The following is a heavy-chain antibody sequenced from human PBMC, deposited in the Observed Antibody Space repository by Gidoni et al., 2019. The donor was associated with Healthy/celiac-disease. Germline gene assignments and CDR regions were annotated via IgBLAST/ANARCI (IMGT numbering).Heavy chain of an antibody. CDR1: GFTFSSYS. CDR3: ARVDCSSTSCYDGV. V-gene: IGHV3-21*01. CDR2: ISSSSSYI. D-gene: IGHD2-2*01. Sequence: EVQLVESGGGLVKPGGSLRLSCAASGFTFSSYSMNWVRQAPGKGLEWVSSISSSSSYIYYADSVKGRFTISRDNAKNSLYLQMNSLRAEDTAVYYCARVDCSSTSCYDGVWGQGTLVTVSS. J-gene: IGHJ4*02.